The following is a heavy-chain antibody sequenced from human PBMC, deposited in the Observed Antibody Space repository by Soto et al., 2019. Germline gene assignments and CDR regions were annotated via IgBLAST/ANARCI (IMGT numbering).Heavy chain of an antibody. Sequence: SETLSLTCTVSGGSISSSSYYWGWIRQPPGKGLEWIGSIYYSGSTYYNPSLKSRVTISVDTSKNQFSLKLSSVTAADTAVYYCARHSGYYGSGCYYVQHFDYWGQGTLVTVSS. J-gene: IGHJ4*02. CDR1: GGSISSSSYY. CDR2: IYYSGST. CDR3: ARHSGYYGSGCYYVQHFDY. V-gene: IGHV4-39*01. D-gene: IGHD3-22*01.